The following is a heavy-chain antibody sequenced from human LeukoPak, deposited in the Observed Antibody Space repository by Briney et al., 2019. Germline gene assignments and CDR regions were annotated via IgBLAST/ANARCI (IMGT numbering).Heavy chain of an antibody. D-gene: IGHD3-3*01. J-gene: IGHJ5*02. CDR1: GFAFSSYS. Sequence: PGGSLRLSCAASGFAFSSYSMNWVRQVPGKGLEWVSYITSSSSTIYYADSVKGRFTISRDNAKNTLFLQMGSLGADDTALYYCATWAATLLGTDHWGQGTLVTVSS. V-gene: IGHV3-48*04. CDR2: ITSSSSTI. CDR3: ATWAATLLGTDH.